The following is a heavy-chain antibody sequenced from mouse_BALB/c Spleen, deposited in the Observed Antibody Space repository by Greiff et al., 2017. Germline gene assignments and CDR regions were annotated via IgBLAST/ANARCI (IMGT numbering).Heavy chain of an antibody. CDR3: ARDSSEGFAY. CDR1: GFSLTSYG. V-gene: IGHV2-9*02. Sequence: QVQLKESGPGLVAPSQSLSITCTVSGFSLTSYGVHWVRQPPGKGLEWLGVIWAGGSTNYNSALMSRLSISKDNSKSQVFLKMNSLQTDDTAMYYCARDSSEGFAYWGQGTLVTVSA. D-gene: IGHD1-1*01. J-gene: IGHJ3*01. CDR2: IWAGGST.